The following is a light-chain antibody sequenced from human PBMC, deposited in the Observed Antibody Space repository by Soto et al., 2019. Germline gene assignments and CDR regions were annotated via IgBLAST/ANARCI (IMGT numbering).Light chain of an antibody. CDR3: QQYNDWPLT. CDR2: GAS. Sequence: EIVMSQSPATLSVSPGERATLSCRASQSINNNLAWYQQKRGQGPRLLIYGASSRATGTRARFSGSGSGTEFTLTISSLQSEDFAIYYCQQYNDWPLTFGGGTKVEIK. J-gene: IGKJ4*01. V-gene: IGKV3-15*01. CDR1: QSINNN.